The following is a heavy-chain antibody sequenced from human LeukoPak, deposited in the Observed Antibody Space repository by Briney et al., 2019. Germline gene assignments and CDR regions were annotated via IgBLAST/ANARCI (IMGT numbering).Heavy chain of an antibody. D-gene: IGHD3-22*01. CDR3: ARLDYYDSRWAFDI. Sequence: SETLSLTCAAYGGSFSGYYWSWLRQPPGKGLEWIGEINHSGSTNYNPSLKSRVTISVDTSKNQFSLKLSSVTAADTAVYYCARLDYYDSRWAFDIWGQGTMVTVSS. CDR2: INHSGST. J-gene: IGHJ3*02. CDR1: GGSFSGYY. V-gene: IGHV4-34*01.